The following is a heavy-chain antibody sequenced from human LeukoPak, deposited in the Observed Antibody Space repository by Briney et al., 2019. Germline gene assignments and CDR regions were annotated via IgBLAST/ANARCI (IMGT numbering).Heavy chain of an antibody. CDR3: ARGSYASGWYDY. CDR2: ISYSGST. CDR1: GGSISTYY. Sequence: SETLSLTRTVSGGSISTYYWSWIRQPPGKGLEWIGYISYSGSTNYNPSLKSRVTISVDTSKNQFSLKLNSVTAADTAVYYCARGSYASGWYDYWGQGTLVTVSS. D-gene: IGHD6-19*01. V-gene: IGHV4-59*01. J-gene: IGHJ4*02.